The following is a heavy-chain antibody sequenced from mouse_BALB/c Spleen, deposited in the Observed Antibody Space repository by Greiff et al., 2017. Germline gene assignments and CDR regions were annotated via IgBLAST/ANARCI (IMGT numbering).Heavy chain of an antibody. CDR2: ISSGGSYT. Sequence: EVQLVESGGGLVKPGGSLKLSCAASGFTFSSYAMSWVRQSPEKRLEWVAEISSGGSYTYYPDTVTGRFTISRDNAKNTLYLEMSSLRSEDTAMYYCARDYYGSSPYFDYWGQGTTLTVSS. D-gene: IGHD1-1*01. CDR1: GFTFSSYA. CDR3: ARDYYGSSPYFDY. J-gene: IGHJ2*01. V-gene: IGHV5-9-4*01.